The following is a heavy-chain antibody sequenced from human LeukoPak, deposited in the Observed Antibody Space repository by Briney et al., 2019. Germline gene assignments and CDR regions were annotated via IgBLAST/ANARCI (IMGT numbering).Heavy chain of an antibody. D-gene: IGHD5-12*01. Sequence: SETLCLTCTVSGGSISSSSYYWGWIRQPPGKGLEWIGSIYYSGSTYYNPSLKSRVTISVDTSKHQFSLKLSSVTAADTAVYYCARPRLPGATFDDCGQGTLVTVSS. J-gene: IGHJ4*02. CDR3: ARPRLPGATFDD. V-gene: IGHV4-39*01. CDR1: GGSISSSSYY. CDR2: IYYSGST.